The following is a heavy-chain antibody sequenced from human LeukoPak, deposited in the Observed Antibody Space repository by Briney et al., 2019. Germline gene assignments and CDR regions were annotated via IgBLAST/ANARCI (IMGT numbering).Heavy chain of an antibody. Sequence: GGSLRLSCAASGFTFSSYWMSWVRQAPGKGLEWVANIKQDGSEKYYVDSVKGRFTISRDNAKNSLYLQMNSLRSEDTAVYYCARVPTVTMMAPTNWFDPWGQGTLVTVSS. V-gene: IGHV3-7*03. D-gene: IGHD4-17*01. CDR2: IKQDGSEK. CDR1: GFTFSSYW. J-gene: IGHJ5*02. CDR3: ARVPTVTMMAPTNWFDP.